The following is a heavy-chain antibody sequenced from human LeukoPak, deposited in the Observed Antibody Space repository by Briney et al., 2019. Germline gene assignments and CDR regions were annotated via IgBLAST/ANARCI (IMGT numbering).Heavy chain of an antibody. CDR2: IKSKTDGGTT. D-gene: IGHD5-18*01. V-gene: IGHV3-15*07. CDR1: GFTFSSYA. CDR3: VGGYSYGPYYYYGMDV. Sequence: GGSLRLSCAASGFTFSSYAMHWVRQAPGKGLEWVGRIKSKTDGGTTDYAAPVKGRFTISRDDSKNTLYLQMNSLRAEDTAVYYCVGGYSYGPYYYYGMDVWGQGTTVTVSS. J-gene: IGHJ6*02.